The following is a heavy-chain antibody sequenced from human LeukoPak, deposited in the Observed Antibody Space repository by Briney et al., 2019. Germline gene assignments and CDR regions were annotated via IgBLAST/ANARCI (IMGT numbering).Heavy chain of an antibody. Sequence: AGGSLRLSCAASGFTFSTYAMHWVRQAPGKGLEWVAVISYDGSNKYYADSVKGRFTISRDNSKNTLYLQMNSLRAEDTAVYYCAKVTAADFVPWGQGTLVTVSS. CDR2: ISYDGSNK. CDR1: GFTFSTYA. J-gene: IGHJ5*02. D-gene: IGHD6-13*01. CDR3: AKVTAADFVP. V-gene: IGHV3-30*04.